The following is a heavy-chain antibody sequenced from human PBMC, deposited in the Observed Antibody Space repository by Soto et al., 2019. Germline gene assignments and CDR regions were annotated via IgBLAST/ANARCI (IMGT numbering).Heavy chain of an antibody. V-gene: IGHV1-8*01. CDR2: MNPNSGNT. D-gene: IGHD4-17*01. CDR1: GYTFTSYD. Sequence: QVQLVQSGAEVKKPGASVKVSCKASGYTFTSYDINWVRQATGQGLEWMGWMNPNSGNTGYAQKFQGRVTMIRTTSISTAYTELSSLKSEDTAVYYGARTLYGDNVDYGGQGTLVTVSS. CDR3: ARTLYGDNVDY. J-gene: IGHJ4*02.